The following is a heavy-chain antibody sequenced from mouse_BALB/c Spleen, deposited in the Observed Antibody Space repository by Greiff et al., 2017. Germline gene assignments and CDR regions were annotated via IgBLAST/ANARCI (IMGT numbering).Heavy chain of an antibody. Sequence: LQQPGSELVRPGASVKLSCTASGYTFTSYWMHWVKQRHGQGLEWIGNIYPGSGSTNYDEKFKSKGTLTVGTSSSTAYMHLSSLTSEDSAVYYCTRAGLGAMDYWGQGTSVTVSS. V-gene: IGHV1S22*01. J-gene: IGHJ4*01. CDR1: GYTFTSYW. CDR3: TRAGLGAMDY. CDR2: IYPGSGST.